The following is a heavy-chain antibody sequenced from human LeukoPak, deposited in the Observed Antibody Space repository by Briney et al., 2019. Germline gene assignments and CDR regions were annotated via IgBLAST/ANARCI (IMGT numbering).Heavy chain of an antibody. V-gene: IGHV3-33*06. CDR3: AKNKGNQQLDSLDV. CDR2: MRFDGKTK. Sequence: GGSLRLSCAASGFLVNDYGMHWVRQAPGKGPEWVAAMRFDGKTKYYVDSVKGRFTISRDTTKNTLLLQMNSLRDEDTAIYYCAKNKGNQQLDSLDVWGQGTTVSVSS. D-gene: IGHD1-1*01. CDR1: GFLVNDYG. J-gene: IGHJ6*02.